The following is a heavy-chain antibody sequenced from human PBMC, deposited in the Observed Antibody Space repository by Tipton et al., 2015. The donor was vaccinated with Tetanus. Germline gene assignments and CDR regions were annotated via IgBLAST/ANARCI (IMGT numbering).Heavy chain of an antibody. J-gene: IGHJ4*02. V-gene: IGHV4-39*01. CDR1: GGSISSSSYY. CDR2: IYYSGST. D-gene: IGHD3-22*01. Sequence: TLSLTCTVSGGSISSSSYYWGWIRQPPGKGLEWIGSIYYSGSTYYNPSLKSRVTISVDTSKNQFSLKLSSVTAADTAVYYCARRAGSNYDSSGYYDYWGQGTLVTVSS. CDR3: ARRAGSNYDSSGYYDY.